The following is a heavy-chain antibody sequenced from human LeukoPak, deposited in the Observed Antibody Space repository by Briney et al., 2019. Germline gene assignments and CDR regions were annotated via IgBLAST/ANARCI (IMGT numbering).Heavy chain of an antibody. Sequence: ASVKVSCKASGYTFTSYGISWVRQAPGQGLEWMGWISAYNGNTNYAQKLQGRVTMTTDTSTSTAYIELRSLRSDDTAVYYCARAAPSIVGATASDYWGQGTLVTVSS. J-gene: IGHJ4*02. CDR1: GYTFTSYG. CDR3: ARAAPSIVGATASDY. D-gene: IGHD1-26*01. CDR2: ISAYNGNT. V-gene: IGHV1-18*01.